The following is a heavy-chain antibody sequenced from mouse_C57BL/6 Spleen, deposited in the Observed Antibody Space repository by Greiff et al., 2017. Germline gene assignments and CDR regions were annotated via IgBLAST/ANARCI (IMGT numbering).Heavy chain of an antibody. CDR2: IYPRDGST. V-gene: IGHV1-78*01. J-gene: IGHJ1*03. D-gene: IGHD2-4*01. CDR1: GYTFTDHT. CDR3: ASLYDYDVRNWYFDV. Sequence: QVQLQQSDAELVKPGASVKISCKVSGYTFTDHTIHWMKQRPEQGLEWIGYIYPRDGSTKYNEKFKGKATLTADKSSSTAYMQLNSLTSEDSAVYFCASLYDYDVRNWYFDVWGTGTTVTVSS.